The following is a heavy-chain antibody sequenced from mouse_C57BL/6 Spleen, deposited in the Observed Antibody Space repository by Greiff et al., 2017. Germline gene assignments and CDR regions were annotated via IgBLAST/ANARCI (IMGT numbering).Heavy chain of an antibody. V-gene: IGHV1-61*01. CDR2: IYPSDSET. CDR3: ARSYGSSYAYFDV. CDR1: GYTFTSYW. Sequence: VQLQQPGAELVRPGSSVKLSCKASGYTFTSYWMDWVKQRPGQGLEWIGNIYPSDSETHYNQKFKDKATLTVDKSSSTAYMQLSSLTSEDSAVYYCARSYGSSYAYFDVWGTGTTVTVSS. D-gene: IGHD1-1*01. J-gene: IGHJ1*03.